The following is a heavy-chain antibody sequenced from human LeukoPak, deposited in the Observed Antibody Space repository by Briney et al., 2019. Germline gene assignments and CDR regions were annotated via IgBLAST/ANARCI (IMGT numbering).Heavy chain of an antibody. J-gene: IGHJ2*01. CDR2: IYYSGST. CDR1: GGSFSSYY. CDR3: ARREGDYGYWYFDL. Sequence: SKTLSLTCTVSGGSFSSYYWSWIRQPPGKGLEWIGYIYYSGSTNYNPSLKSRFTISVDTSKNQFSLKLSSVTAAETAGYYCARREGDYGYWYFDLWGRGTLVTVSS. V-gene: IGHV4-59*08. D-gene: IGHD4-17*01.